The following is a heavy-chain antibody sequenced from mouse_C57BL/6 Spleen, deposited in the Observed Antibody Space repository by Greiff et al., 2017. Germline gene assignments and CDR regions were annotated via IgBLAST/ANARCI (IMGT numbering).Heavy chain of an antibody. Sequence: EVQLQESGPGLVKPSQSLSLTCSVTGYSITSGYYWNWIRQFPGNKLEWMGYISYDGSNNYNPSLKNRISITRDTSKNQFFLKLNSVTTEDTATYYCASPFYGNSYAMDYWGQGTSVTVSS. J-gene: IGHJ4*01. CDR2: ISYDGSN. CDR1: GYSITSGYY. D-gene: IGHD2-10*01. CDR3: ASPFYGNSYAMDY. V-gene: IGHV3-6*01.